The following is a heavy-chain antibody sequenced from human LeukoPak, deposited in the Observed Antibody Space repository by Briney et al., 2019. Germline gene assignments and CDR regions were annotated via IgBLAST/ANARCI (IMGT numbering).Heavy chain of an antibody. CDR2: ISAYNGNT. Sequence: ASVKVSCKASGYTFTSYGISWVRQAPGQGLEWMGWISAYNGNTNYAQKLQGRVTMTTDTSTSTAYMELRSLRADDTAVYYCARDRKWFGELSFDYWGQGTLVTVSS. CDR1: GYTFTSYG. J-gene: IGHJ4*02. V-gene: IGHV1-18*01. CDR3: ARDRKWFGELSFDY. D-gene: IGHD3-10*01.